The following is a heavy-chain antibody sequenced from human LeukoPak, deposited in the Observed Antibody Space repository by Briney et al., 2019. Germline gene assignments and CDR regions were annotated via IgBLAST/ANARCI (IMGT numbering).Heavy chain of an antibody. D-gene: IGHD3-10*01. CDR3: ARTYGSGSLTIGY. CDR2: IIPIFGTA. Sequence: SVKVSCKASGGTFSSYAISWVRQAPGQGLEWMGGIIPIFGTANYAQKFQGRVTITADESTSTAYMELRSLRSEDTAVYYCARTYGSGSLTIGYWGQGTLVTVSS. J-gene: IGHJ4*02. CDR1: GGTFSSYA. V-gene: IGHV1-69*13.